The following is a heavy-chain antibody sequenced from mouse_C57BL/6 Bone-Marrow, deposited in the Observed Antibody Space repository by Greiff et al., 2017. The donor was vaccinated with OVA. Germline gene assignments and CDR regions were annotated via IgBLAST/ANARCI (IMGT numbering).Heavy chain of an antibody. Sequence: EVKLMESGGGLVQPGGSLSLSCAASGFTFTDYYMSWVRQPPGKALEWLGFIRNKANGYTTEYSASVKGRFTISRDNSQSILYLQMNALRAEDSATYYCAQGLDYWGQGTTLTVSS. CDR3: AQGLDY. V-gene: IGHV7-3*03. CDR1: GFTFTDYY. CDR2: IRNKANGYTT. J-gene: IGHJ2*01.